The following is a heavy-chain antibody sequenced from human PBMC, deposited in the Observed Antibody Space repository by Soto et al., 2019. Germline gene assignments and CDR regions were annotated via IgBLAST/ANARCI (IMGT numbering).Heavy chain of an antibody. J-gene: IGHJ5*02. CDR2: IIPIFDIP. CDR3: ARSPLGEAYDSDGLDT. D-gene: IGHD3-22*01. CDR1: GGPYSKYS. Sequence: QVQLVQSGTEVKKPGSSVTVSCKASGGPYSKYSISWVRQAPGQGLEWMGRIIPIFDIPNYAQKFQGRVTITANKSTSTVYRDLSSLRSEDTAVYYCARSPLGEAYDSDGLDTWGQGTLVTVSS. V-gene: IGHV1-69*02.